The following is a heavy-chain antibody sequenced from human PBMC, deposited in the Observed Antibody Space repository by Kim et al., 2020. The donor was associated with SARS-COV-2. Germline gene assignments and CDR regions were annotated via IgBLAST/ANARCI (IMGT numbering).Heavy chain of an antibody. D-gene: IGHD2-8*01. CDR2: INPNSGGT. CDR3: ARAGDIVLMVYARTRTMGGFDY. Sequence: ASVKVSCKASGYTFTGYYMHWVRQAPGQGLEWMGRINPNSGGTNYAQKFQGRVTMTRDTSISTAYMELSRLRSDDTAVYYCARAGDIVLMVYARTRTMGGFDYWGQGTLVTVSS. J-gene: IGHJ4*02. V-gene: IGHV1-2*06. CDR1: GYTFTGYY.